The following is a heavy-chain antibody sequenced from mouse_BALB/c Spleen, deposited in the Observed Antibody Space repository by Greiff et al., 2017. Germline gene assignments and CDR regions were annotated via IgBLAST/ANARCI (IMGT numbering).Heavy chain of an antibody. J-gene: IGHJ4*01. D-gene: IGHD2-10*02. CDR1: GFTFSSFG. V-gene: IGHV5-17*02. CDR2: ISSGSSTI. CDR3: AREYGNLYAVDY. Sequence: EVKLVESGGGLVQPGGSRKLSCAASGFTFSSFGMHWVRQAPEKGLEWVAYISSGSSTIYYADTVKGRFTISRDNPKNTLFLQMTSLRSEDTAMYYCAREYGNLYAVDYWGQGTSVTVSS.